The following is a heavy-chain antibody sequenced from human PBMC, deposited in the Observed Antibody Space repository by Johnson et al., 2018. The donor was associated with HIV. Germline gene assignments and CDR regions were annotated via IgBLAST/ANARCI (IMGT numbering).Heavy chain of an antibody. Sequence: QMQLVESGGGVVQPGRSLRLSCAASGFTFSSYAMHWVRQAPGKGLEWVAVISYDGSNKYYADSVKGRFTISRDNSKNTLYLQMNSLRAEDTAVYYCAATYYYDSSGSRYPFDIWGQGTMVTVSS. CDR1: GFTFSSYA. J-gene: IGHJ3*02. CDR2: ISYDGSNK. D-gene: IGHD3-22*01. CDR3: AATYYYDSSGSRYPFDI. V-gene: IGHV3-30-3*01.